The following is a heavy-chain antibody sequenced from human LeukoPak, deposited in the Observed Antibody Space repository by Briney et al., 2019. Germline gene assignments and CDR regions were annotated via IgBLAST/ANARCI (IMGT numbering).Heavy chain of an antibody. CDR1: GFTFSSYS. Sequence: KSGGSLRLSCAASGFTFSSYSMNWVRQAPGKGLEWVSFISSSSSYIYYADLVKGRFTISRDNAKNSLYLQMNSLRAEDTAVYYCARDRGGMDVWGQGTTVTVSS. J-gene: IGHJ6*02. V-gene: IGHV3-21*01. CDR3: ARDRGGMDV. CDR2: ISSSSSYI.